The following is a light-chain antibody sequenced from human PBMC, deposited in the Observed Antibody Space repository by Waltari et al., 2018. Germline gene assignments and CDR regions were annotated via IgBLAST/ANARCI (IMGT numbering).Light chain of an antibody. CDR2: DAS. CDR1: RDINNF. Sequence: DIQMTQSPSSLSASVGDRVTISCQASRDINNFLNWYQQKPGKAPKLLIYDASNLEIGVPSRFSGRGSRTHFTFTIISLQPEDVATYYCQQYDDFPPYTFGQGTKVEIK. J-gene: IGKJ2*01. V-gene: IGKV1-33*01. CDR3: QQYDDFPPYT.